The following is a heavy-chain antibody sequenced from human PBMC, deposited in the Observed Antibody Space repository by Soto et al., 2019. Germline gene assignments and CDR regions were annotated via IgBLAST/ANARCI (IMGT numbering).Heavy chain of an antibody. CDR3: ARDLSSAGDF. CDR1: GFAFSGYW. V-gene: IGHV3-74*01. Sequence: EVQLVESGGGLVQPGGSLRLSCAASGFAFSGYWMHWFRQAPGKGLVWVSRMSTDGSIISYADSVKGRFTISRDNAKNTLYLQMSSLRADDTAVYYCARDLSSAGDFWGQGTLVTVPS. CDR2: MSTDGSII. D-gene: IGHD2-15*01. J-gene: IGHJ4*02.